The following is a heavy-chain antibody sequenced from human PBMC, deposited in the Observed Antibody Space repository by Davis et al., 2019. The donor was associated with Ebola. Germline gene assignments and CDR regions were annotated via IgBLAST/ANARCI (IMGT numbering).Heavy chain of an antibody. J-gene: IGHJ4*02. CDR2: ISGSGGST. V-gene: IGHV3-23*01. CDR1: GLTFSSYA. D-gene: IGHD2-15*01. CDR3: AKLDGYSSGPPEAY. Sequence: PGGSLRLSCAASGLTFSSYAMSWVRQAPGKGLEWVSGISGSGGSTYHADAVKGRFTISRDNSKNTLYLQMNSLRAEDTAVYYCAKLDGYSSGPPEAYWGQGTLVTVSS.